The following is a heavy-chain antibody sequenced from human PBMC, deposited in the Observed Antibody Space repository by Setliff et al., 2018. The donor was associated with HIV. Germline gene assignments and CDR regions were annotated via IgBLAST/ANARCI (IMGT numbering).Heavy chain of an antibody. J-gene: IGHJ4*02. Sequence: SETLSLTCTASGGSISSYYWTWIRQPAGKGLEWIGRIGPIYTSGSTKYNPSLESRVTMSVDTSKNQFSLRLYSVTAADTAVYYCARTRGYCSKTSCYALRGPDYWGQGTLVTVSS. CDR1: GGSISSYY. CDR2: IGPIYTSGST. D-gene: IGHD2-2*01. CDR3: ARTRGYCSKTSCYALRGPDY. V-gene: IGHV4-4*07.